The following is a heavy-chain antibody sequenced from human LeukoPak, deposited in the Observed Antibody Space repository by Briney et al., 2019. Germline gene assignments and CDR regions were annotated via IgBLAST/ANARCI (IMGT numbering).Heavy chain of an antibody. V-gene: IGHV3-30*03. Sequence: PGGSLRLSCAASGFTFSSSGMHWVRQAPGKGLEWVAVIIYDGSNTYYADSVKGRFTISRDNSKNTLYLQMNSLRPEDTAVYYCARDRVVITTNNWFDPWGQGTLVTVSS. J-gene: IGHJ5*02. D-gene: IGHD3-22*01. CDR1: GFTFSSSG. CDR2: IIYDGSNT. CDR3: ARDRVVITTNNWFDP.